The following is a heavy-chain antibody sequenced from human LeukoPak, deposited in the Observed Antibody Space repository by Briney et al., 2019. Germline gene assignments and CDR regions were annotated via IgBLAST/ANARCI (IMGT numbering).Heavy chain of an antibody. J-gene: IGHJ4*02. Sequence: PSETLSLTCTVSGGSISRNYWNWIRQPPGKGLEWIGNIYYSETTNYNPSLKSRVSISVDTSKNLLSLKLSSVTAADTAVYYCARDRGGNYVYWGQGSLVTVSS. CDR2: IYYSETT. CDR3: ARDRGGNYVY. V-gene: IGHV4-59*01. CDR1: GGSISRNY. D-gene: IGHD4-23*01.